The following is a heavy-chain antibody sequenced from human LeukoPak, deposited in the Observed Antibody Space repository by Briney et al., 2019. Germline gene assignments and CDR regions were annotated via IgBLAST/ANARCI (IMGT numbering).Heavy chain of an antibody. CDR1: GFTVSSNY. V-gene: IGHV3-66*01. Sequence: GGSLRLSCAASGFTVSSNYMSWVRQAPGKGLEWVSVIYSGGSTYYADSVKGRFTISRDNSKNTLYLQMNSLRAEDTAVYYCARDEGVGSGWSGLDYWGQGTLVTVSS. J-gene: IGHJ4*02. CDR2: IYSGGST. D-gene: IGHD6-19*01. CDR3: ARDEGVGSGWSGLDY.